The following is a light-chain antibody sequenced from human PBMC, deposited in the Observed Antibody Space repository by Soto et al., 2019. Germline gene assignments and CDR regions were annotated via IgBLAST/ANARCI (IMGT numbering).Light chain of an antibody. V-gene: IGKV4-1*01. Sequence: DIVMTQSPDSLAVSLGERATINCRSSQSVLYSSNNKNYLAWYQQKPGQPPKLLIYWAPTRESGVPDRFSGSGSGTDFTLTISSLQAEDVAVYYCQQYSSIPLTFGGGTKVEIK. CDR1: QSVLYSSNNKNY. J-gene: IGKJ4*01. CDR3: QQYSSIPLT. CDR2: WAP.